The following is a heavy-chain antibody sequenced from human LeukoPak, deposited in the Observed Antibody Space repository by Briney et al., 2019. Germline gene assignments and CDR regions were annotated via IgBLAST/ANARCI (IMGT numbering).Heavy chain of an antibody. J-gene: IGHJ4*02. CDR1: GFTFSSYS. CDR3: AGMAPYYDSSGYHDY. V-gene: IGHV3-21*01. Sequence: GGSLRLSCAASGFTFSSYSMNWVRQAPGKGLEWVSSISSSSYIYYADSVKGRFTISRDNAKNSLYLQMNSLRAEDTAVYYCAGMAPYYDSSGYHDYWGQGTLVTVSS. CDR2: ISSSSYI. D-gene: IGHD3-22*01.